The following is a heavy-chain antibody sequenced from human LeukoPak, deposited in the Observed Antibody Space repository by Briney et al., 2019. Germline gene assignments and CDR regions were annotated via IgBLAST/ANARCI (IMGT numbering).Heavy chain of an antibody. Sequence: SETLSLTCAVYGGSFSGYYWSWIRQPPGKGLEWIGEINHSGSTNCNPSLKSRVTISVDTSKNQFSLKLSSVTAADTAVYYCARVQASSSWYPYWGQGTLVTVSS. V-gene: IGHV4-34*01. CDR2: INHSGST. CDR1: GGSFSGYY. CDR3: ARVQASSSWYPY. D-gene: IGHD6-13*01. J-gene: IGHJ4*02.